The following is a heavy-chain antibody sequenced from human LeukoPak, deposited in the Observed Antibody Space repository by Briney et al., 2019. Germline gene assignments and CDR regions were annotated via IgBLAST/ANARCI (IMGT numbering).Heavy chain of an antibody. V-gene: IGHV3-23*01. D-gene: IGHD3-22*01. CDR2: LSGSGGSA. CDR1: GFTFSSYA. Sequence: GGSLRLSCAASGFTFSSYAMTWVRQAPGKGLEWVSALSGSGGSAYYADSVKGRFTISRDNSRNTLYLQMNSLRAEDTAVYYCAKGRYESSGFNWAAWGQGALVTVSS. J-gene: IGHJ4*02. CDR3: AKGRYESSGFNWAA.